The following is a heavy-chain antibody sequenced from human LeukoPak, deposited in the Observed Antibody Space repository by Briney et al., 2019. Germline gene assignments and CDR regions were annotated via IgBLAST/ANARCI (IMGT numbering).Heavy chain of an antibody. V-gene: IGHV3-48*01. CDR2: ISSSSNTI. CDR1: GFTFSIHS. Sequence: PGGSLRLSCAASGFTFSIHSMNWVRQAPGKGLEWGSYISSSSNTIYYADSVKGRFAISRDTAKNSLYLQMNSLRAEDTAVYYCARGSDWVFDYWGRGTLVTVSS. CDR3: ARGSDWVFDY. D-gene: IGHD3/OR15-3a*01. J-gene: IGHJ4*02.